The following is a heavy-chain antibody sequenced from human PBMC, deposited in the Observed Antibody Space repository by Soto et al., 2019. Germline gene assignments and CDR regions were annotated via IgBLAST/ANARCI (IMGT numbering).Heavy chain of an antibody. V-gene: IGHV1-69*13. D-gene: IGHD3-22*01. CDR1: AGTFSSYA. CDR3: ASIDSNGYYPRSYYYGMDV. CDR2: IIPIFGTA. J-gene: IGHJ6*02. Sequence: SVKVSCKASAGTFSSYAISWVRQSPGQGLEWMGGIIPIFGTANYAQKFQGRVTITADESTSTAYMELSSLRSEDTAVYYCASIDSNGYYPRSYYYGMDVWGPGTTVTVSS.